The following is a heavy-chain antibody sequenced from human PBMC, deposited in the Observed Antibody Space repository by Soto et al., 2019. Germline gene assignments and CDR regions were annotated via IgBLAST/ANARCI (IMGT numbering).Heavy chain of an antibody. CDR1: GFTFGDYY. CDR3: ARDLRAVGMASRFDP. CDR2: IGNRGTGI. Sequence: QVQLVESGGGLVKPGGSLRLSCASSGFTFGDYYMTWIRQAPGKGLEGVSFIGNRGTGIYYADSVKGRFTIFRDNAKNSLYLQMNILRAEDTAMYYCARDLRAVGMASRFDPWGQGTLVTVSS. D-gene: IGHD6-13*01. V-gene: IGHV3-11*01. J-gene: IGHJ5*02.